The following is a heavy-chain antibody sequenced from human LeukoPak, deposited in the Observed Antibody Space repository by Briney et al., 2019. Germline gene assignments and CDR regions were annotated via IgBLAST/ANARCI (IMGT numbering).Heavy chain of an antibody. CDR3: AVDCSSTSCYDLYY. J-gene: IGHJ4*02. Sequence: GGSLRLSCEASGFTFSTYWMSWVRQAPGKGLEWLANIKQDGSEKYYVDSVKGRFTISRDNAKNSLYLQMNSLRAEDTAVYYCAVDCSSTSCYDLYYWGQGTLVTVSS. CDR1: GFTFSTYW. V-gene: IGHV3-7*02. D-gene: IGHD2-2*01. CDR2: IKQDGSEK.